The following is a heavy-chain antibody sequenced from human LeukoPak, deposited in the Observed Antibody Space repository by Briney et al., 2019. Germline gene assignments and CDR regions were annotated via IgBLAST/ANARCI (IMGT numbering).Heavy chain of an antibody. CDR3: AKGRPCSGTSCYGSYFDN. V-gene: IGHV3-23*01. CDR1: GFTFSSYA. D-gene: IGHD2-2*01. Sequence: GGSLRLSCAASGFTFSSYAMSWVRQAPGKGLEWVSSISGNGDGTYYADSVKGRYTISRDTSKSTLYLQMNSMRAEDTAVYYCAKGRPCSGTSCYGSYFDNWGQGTLVTVSS. CDR2: ISGNGDGT. J-gene: IGHJ4*02.